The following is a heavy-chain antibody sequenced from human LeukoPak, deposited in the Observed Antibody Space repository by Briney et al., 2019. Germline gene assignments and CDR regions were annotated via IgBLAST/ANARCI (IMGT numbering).Heavy chain of an antibody. J-gene: IGHJ6*02. V-gene: IGHV3-11*01. Sequence: GGSLRLSCAASGFTFSDYYMSWIRQAPGKGLEWVSYISSSGSTIYYADSVKGRFTISRDNAKNSLYLQMNSLRAEDTAVYYCARELGYYDFWSGYPYYYGMDVWGQGTKVTVSS. CDR1: GFTFSDYY. CDR3: ARELGYYDFWSGYPYYYGMDV. D-gene: IGHD3-3*01. CDR2: ISSSGSTI.